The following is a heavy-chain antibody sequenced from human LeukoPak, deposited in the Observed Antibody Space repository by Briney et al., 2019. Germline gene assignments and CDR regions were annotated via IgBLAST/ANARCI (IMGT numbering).Heavy chain of an antibody. V-gene: IGHV4-39*01. CDR1: DGSISSSNYY. J-gene: IGHJ1*01. CDR3: ARQGPERQH. CDR2: IYYSGNT. Sequence: SETLSLTCTVSDGSISSSNYYWGWIRQPPGKGLEWSGSIYYSGNTYYNPSLKSRVPISVDTSKNQFSLTLNSVTAADTAVYYCARQGPERQHWGQGTLVTVSS.